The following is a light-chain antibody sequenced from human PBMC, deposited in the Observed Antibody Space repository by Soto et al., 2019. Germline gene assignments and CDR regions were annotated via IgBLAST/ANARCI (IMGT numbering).Light chain of an antibody. J-gene: IGKJ2*01. Sequence: DIQMTQYPSSLSASVGDRVTITCRASQSISSYLHWYQQKPGKAPKLLIYAASSLQSGVPSRFSGSGSGTDFSLTISSLQPEEFATYYCQQSYSTPVTFGQRTKLEIK. V-gene: IGKV1-39*01. CDR1: QSISSY. CDR3: QQSYSTPVT. CDR2: AAS.